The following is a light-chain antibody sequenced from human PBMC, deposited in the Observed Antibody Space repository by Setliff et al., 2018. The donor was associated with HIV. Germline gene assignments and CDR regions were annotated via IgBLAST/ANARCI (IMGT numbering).Light chain of an antibody. CDR1: SSDIGGYNY. Sequence: QSALTQPASVSGSPGQSITISCTGTSSDIGGYNYVSWYQQHPGKAPKLMVYDVSQRPSGVSNRFSGSKSGNTASLTISGLQAEDEADYYCSSYTSSTTYVFGPGTKVTV. CDR3: SSYTSSTTYV. V-gene: IGLV2-14*01. J-gene: IGLJ1*01. CDR2: DVS.